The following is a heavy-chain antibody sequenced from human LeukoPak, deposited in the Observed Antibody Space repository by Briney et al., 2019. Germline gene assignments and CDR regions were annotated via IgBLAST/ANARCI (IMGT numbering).Heavy chain of an antibody. CDR1: GFSFSTYS. CDR2: ISSSGGTI. D-gene: IGHD4-17*01. V-gene: IGHV3-48*04. CDR3: ARGNYGDYARSSFDY. J-gene: IGHJ4*02. Sequence: GGSLRLSCAASGFSFSTYSMNWIRQAPGKGLEWVSYISSSGGTIYYADSVKGRFTISRDNAKNSLYLQMNSLRAEDTAVYYCARGNYGDYARSSFDYWGQGTLVTVSS.